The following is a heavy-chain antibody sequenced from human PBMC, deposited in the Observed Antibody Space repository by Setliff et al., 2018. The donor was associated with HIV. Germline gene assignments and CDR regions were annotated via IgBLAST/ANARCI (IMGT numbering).Heavy chain of an antibody. J-gene: IGHJ5*02. CDR3: ATYADRESNRFDP. D-gene: IGHD3-10*01. CDR1: GGSIISSSDY. CDR2: INHSGST. V-gene: IGHV4-39*01. Sequence: SETLSLTCTVSGGSIISSSDYWVWIRQPPGKGLEWIGEINHSGSTNYNPSLKSRVTISVDTSKNQFSLKLSSVTAADTAVYYCATYADRESNRFDPWGQGILVTVSS.